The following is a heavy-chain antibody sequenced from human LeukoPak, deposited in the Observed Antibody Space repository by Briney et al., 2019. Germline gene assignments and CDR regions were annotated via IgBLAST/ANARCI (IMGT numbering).Heavy chain of an antibody. Sequence: GGSLRLSCAASGFTFNSYAMNRVRQAPGKGLEWVSAISGNAITTFYADSVKGRFSISRDNSRNTLYLQMNSLRAEDTAVYYCVKTDYSTGPYDHWGQGTLVTVSS. CDR3: VKTDYSTGPYDH. D-gene: IGHD4-4*01. V-gene: IGHV3-23*01. CDR2: ISGNAITT. CDR1: GFTFNSYA. J-gene: IGHJ4*02.